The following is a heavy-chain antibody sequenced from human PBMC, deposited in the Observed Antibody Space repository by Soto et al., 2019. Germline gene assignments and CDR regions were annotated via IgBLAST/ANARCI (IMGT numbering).Heavy chain of an antibody. CDR3: ATEVTEHIVVVIAIDAFEI. Sequence: EVQLVESGGGLVQPGGSLRLSCAASGFTFSSYWMSWVRQAPGKGRAGVANIKQAGSEKYYVDPVKGRFTISRDNPKNSLYLQMNSLRAEDTAVYYCATEVTEHIVVVIAIDAFEIWGQGTMVTVSS. CDR1: GFTFSSYW. V-gene: IGHV3-7*01. CDR2: IKQAGSEK. D-gene: IGHD2-21*01. J-gene: IGHJ3*02.